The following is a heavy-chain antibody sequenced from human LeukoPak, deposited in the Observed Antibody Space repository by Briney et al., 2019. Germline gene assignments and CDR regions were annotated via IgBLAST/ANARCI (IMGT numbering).Heavy chain of an antibody. V-gene: IGHV4-30-2*01. J-gene: IGHJ4*02. CDR3: AVLDFWSGY. D-gene: IGHD3-3*01. CDR1: GGSISSGGYS. Sequence: SQTLSLTCAVSGGSISSGGYSWSWIRQPPGKGLEWIGYIYHSGSTYYNPSLKSRVTISVDTSKNQFSLKLSSVTAADTAVYYCAVLDFWSGYWGQGTLVTVSS. CDR2: IYHSGST.